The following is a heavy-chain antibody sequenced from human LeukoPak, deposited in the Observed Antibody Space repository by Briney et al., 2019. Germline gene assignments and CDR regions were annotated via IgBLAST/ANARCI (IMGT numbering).Heavy chain of an antibody. CDR1: GYTFTDYY. V-gene: IGHV1-2*02. J-gene: IGHJ4*02. CDR2: INANSGGT. Sequence: ASVKVSCKASGYTFTDYYIHWVQQAPGQGLEWMGWINANSGGTNYVQKFQGRVTMTRDTSINTAYMELSRLRSDDTAVYWCARDAISRGIIDYWGQGTLVTVSS. D-gene: IGHD3-10*01. CDR3: ARDAISRGIIDY.